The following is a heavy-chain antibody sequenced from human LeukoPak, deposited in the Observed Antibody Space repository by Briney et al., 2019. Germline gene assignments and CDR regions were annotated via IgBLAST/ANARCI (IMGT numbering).Heavy chain of an antibody. CDR1: GFTFSSYE. D-gene: IGHD3-9*01. CDR3: ARDQGYDILTGSRGYYGMDV. Sequence: GGSLRLSCAASGFTFSSYEMNWVRQAPGKGLEWVSYISSSGSTIYYADSVKGRFTISRDNAKNSLYLQMNSLRAEDTAVYHRARDQGYDILTGSRGYYGMDVWGQRTTVTVSS. J-gene: IGHJ6*02. CDR2: ISSSGSTI. V-gene: IGHV3-48*03.